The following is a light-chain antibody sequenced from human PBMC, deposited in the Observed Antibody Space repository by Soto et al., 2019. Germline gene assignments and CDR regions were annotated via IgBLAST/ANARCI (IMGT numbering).Light chain of an antibody. CDR1: QNFKTR. V-gene: IGKV3-15*01. CDR3: QQYDDWPLT. CDR2: DAF. Sequence: ERVMTQSPATLSLSRGERATLSCRASQNFKTRLAWYQQRPGQAPRLLIYDAFTSATGIPGRFRGSTSGTKFTLTISSLQSEDFAVYYCQQYDDWPLTLGGGTKVEIK. J-gene: IGKJ4*01.